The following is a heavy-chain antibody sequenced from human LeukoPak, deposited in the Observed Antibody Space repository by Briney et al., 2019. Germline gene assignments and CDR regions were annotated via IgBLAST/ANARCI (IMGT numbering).Heavy chain of an antibody. CDR3: ARGYEVPDAFDI. V-gene: IGHV4-30-4*01. D-gene: IGHD5-12*01. Sequence: SQTLSLTCTVSGGSISSGDYYWSWIRQPPGKGLEWIGYIYYSGSTYFNPSLKSRVTISVDTSKNQFSLKLSSVTAADTAVYYCARGYEVPDAFDIWGQGTMVTVSS. CDR2: IYYSGST. J-gene: IGHJ3*02. CDR1: GGSISSGDYY.